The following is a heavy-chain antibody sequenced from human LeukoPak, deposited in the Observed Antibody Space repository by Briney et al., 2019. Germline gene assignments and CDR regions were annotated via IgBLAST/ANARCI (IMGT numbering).Heavy chain of an antibody. CDR3: ARAGILCSSTSCASGSWFDP. D-gene: IGHD2-2*01. Sequence: PSETLSLTCAVYGGSFSGYYWSWIRQPPGKGLEWIGEINHSGSTNYNPSLKSRVTISVDTSKNQFSLKLSSVTATDTAVYHCARAGILCSSTSCASGSWFDPWGQGTLVTVSS. J-gene: IGHJ5*02. CDR1: GGSFSGYY. CDR2: INHSGST. V-gene: IGHV4-34*01.